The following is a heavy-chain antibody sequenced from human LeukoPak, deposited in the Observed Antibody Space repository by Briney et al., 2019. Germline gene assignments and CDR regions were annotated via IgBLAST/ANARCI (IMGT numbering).Heavy chain of an antibody. CDR2: INSGGSTI. Sequence: GGSLRLSCAASGFTFSSYWMHWVRQAPGKGLVWVSRINSGGSTINYADSVKGRFTISRDNAKNTLYLQMNSLRAEDTAVYYCARDFGGSRDYWGQGTLVTVSS. D-gene: IGHD3-10*01. J-gene: IGHJ4*02. CDR3: ARDFGGSRDY. V-gene: IGHV3-74*01. CDR1: GFTFSSYW.